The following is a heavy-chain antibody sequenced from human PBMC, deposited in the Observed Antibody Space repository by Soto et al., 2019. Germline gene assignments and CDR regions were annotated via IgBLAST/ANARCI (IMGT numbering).Heavy chain of an antibody. CDR3: SRYRGYDAHDYYYNAMDV. V-gene: IGHV3-30*03. CDR2: ISDEGNNK. J-gene: IGHJ6*02. CDR1: GFTFSSYG. Sequence: GGSLRLSCGASGFTFSSYGMHWVRQAPGKGLEWVAVISDEGNNKYYADSVKGRFTISRDNSKNTLYLQMNSLRAEDTAVYYCSRYRGYDAHDYYYNAMDVWGQGTTVTVSS. D-gene: IGHD2-15*01.